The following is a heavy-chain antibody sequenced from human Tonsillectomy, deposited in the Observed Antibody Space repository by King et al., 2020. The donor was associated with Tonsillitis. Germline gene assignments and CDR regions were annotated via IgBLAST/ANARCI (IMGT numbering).Heavy chain of an antibody. CDR1: GFTFSSYA. CDR3: ARDLAGAPDFDY. CDR2: ISYDGSNK. V-gene: IGHV3-30*04. Sequence: VQLVGSGGGVVQPGRSLRLSCAASGFTFSSYAMHWVRQAPGKGLEWVAVISYDGSNKYYADSVKGRFTISRDNSKNTLYLQMNSLRAEDTAVYYCARDLAGAPDFDYWGQGTLVTVSS. J-gene: IGHJ4*02. D-gene: IGHD1-26*01.